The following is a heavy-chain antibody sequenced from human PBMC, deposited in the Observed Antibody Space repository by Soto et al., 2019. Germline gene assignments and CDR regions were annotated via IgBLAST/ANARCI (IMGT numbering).Heavy chain of an antibody. CDR2: IYHSGST. CDR1: GGSLSSSSYY. Sequence: SETLSLTCAVSGGSLSSSSYYWGWIRQPPGKGLEWIGEIYHSGSTNYNPSLKSRVTISVDKSKNQFSLKLSSVTAADTAVYYCASGSYYKRLGYWGQGTLVNVSS. J-gene: IGHJ4*02. D-gene: IGHD3-10*01. CDR3: ASGSYYKRLGY. V-gene: IGHV4-39*07.